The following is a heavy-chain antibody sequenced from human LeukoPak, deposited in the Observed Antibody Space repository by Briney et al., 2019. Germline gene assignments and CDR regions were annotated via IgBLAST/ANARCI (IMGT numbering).Heavy chain of an antibody. CDR2: IYYSGST. V-gene: IGHV4-59*01. D-gene: IGHD3-22*01. J-gene: IGHJ6*03. CDR3: ARGYYDSSGYYYYYYYMDV. CDR1: GGTFSSYA. Sequence: SCKASGGTFSSYAISWIRQPPGKGLEWIGYIYYSGSTNYNPSLKSRVTISVDTSKSQFSLKLSSVTAADTAVYYCARGYYDSSGYYYYYYYMDVWGKGTTVTISS.